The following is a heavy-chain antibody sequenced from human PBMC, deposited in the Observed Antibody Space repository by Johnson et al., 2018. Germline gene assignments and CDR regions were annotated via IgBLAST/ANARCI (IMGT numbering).Heavy chain of an antibody. J-gene: IGHJ1*01. D-gene: IGHD3-9*01. CDR1: GFTFDDYA. CDR2: IRWNSGSI. Sequence: VQLVESGGGLVQPGRSLRLSCAASGFTFDDYAMHWVRQAPGKGLEWVSGIRWNSGSIGYADSVKGRFTISRDNAKNSLYLQMNSLRAEDTAVDYCAKDGRLLRYFDWAFIFQHWGQGTLVTVSS. V-gene: IGHV3-9*01. CDR3: AKDGRLLRYFDWAFIFQH.